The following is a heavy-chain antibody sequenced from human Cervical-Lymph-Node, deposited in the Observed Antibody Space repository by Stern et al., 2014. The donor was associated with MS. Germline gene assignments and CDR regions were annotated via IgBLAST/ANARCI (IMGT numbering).Heavy chain of an antibody. V-gene: IGHV1-18*01. J-gene: IGHJ4*02. CDR1: GYTFSNFG. D-gene: IGHD2-8*01. Sequence: QVQLVQSGPEVKKPGASVKVSCKASGYTFSNFGISWVRQAPGQGLEWMGVIGAINGNTEYARKLQGRVAVSTDTSSLTAYMERTSLASDDTAVYYCARDGHYATTYFDHWGQGTLVTVSS. CDR2: IGAINGNT. CDR3: ARDGHYATTYFDH.